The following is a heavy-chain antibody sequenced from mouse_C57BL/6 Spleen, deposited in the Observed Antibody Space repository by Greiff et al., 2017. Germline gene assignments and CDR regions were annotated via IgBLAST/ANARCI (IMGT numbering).Heavy chain of an antibody. CDR3: ARGGYGSRAMDD. CDR1: GYTFTDYY. V-gene: IGHV1-26*01. CDR2: IIPNNGGT. D-gene: IGHD2-2*01. J-gene: IGHJ4*01. Sequence: VQLQQSGPELVKPGASVKISCKASGYTFTDYYMNWVKQSHGKSLEWIGDIIPNNGGTSYNQKFKGKATLTVDKSSSTAYMVRRSLTSEDSAVYYCARGGYGSRAMDDWGKGTSVTVSS.